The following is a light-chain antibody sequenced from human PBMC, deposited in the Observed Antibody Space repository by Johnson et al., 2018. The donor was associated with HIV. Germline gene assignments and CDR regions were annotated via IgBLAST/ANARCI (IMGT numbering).Light chain of an antibody. V-gene: IGLV1-51*01. CDR1: SSNIGNNY. J-gene: IGLJ1*01. CDR2: DTI. CDR3: GTWDSSLSAFYV. Sequence: QSVLTQPPSVSAAPGQKVTISCSGSSSNIGNNYVSWYRQLPGTAPRLVIYDTIKRHSGIPDRFSGSKSGTSATLGITGLQTGDEADYYCGTWDSSLSAFYVFGTGTKVTVL.